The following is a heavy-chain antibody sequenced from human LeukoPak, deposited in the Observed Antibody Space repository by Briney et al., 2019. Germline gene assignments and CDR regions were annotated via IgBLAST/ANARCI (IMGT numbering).Heavy chain of an antibody. CDR1: GASLTIYY. J-gene: IGHJ4*02. D-gene: IGHD7-27*01. Sequence: SEALSLTCSVSGASLTIYYWNWIRQPAGKGLEWIGRYASGTTTHNPSLKSQFSMSIDTSKNQISLKLTSVTAADTAVYYCATGDQSFDNWGQGTLVTV. CDR2: YASGTT. CDR3: ATGDQSFDN. V-gene: IGHV4-4*07.